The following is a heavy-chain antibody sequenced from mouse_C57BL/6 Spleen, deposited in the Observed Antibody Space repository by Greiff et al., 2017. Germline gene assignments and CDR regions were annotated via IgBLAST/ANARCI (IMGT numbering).Heavy chain of an antibody. Sequence: QLQQPGAELVMPGASVKLSCKASGYTFTSYWMHWVKQRPGQGLEWIGEIDPSDSYTNYNQKFKGKSTLTVDKSSSTAYMQLSSLTSEDSAVYYCARGGYYGSSYVDYWGQGTTLTVSS. J-gene: IGHJ2*01. D-gene: IGHD1-1*01. CDR2: IDPSDSYT. V-gene: IGHV1-69*01. CDR3: ARGGYYGSSYVDY. CDR1: GYTFTSYW.